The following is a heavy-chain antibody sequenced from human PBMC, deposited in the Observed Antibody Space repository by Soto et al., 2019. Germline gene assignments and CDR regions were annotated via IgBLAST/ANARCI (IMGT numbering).Heavy chain of an antibody. V-gene: IGHV3-73*02. CDR1: GLNFSGSA. J-gene: IGHJ4*02. CDR2: IRSRPHNYAT. CDR3: TTEWDY. D-gene: IGHD1-26*01. Sequence: EVQLVESGGGLVQIGGSLKLSCATSGLNFSGSAMHWARQASGKGLEWVGRIRSRPHNYATTYAASVEGRFTISRDDSKNTVYLQMNGLKIDDTAMYYCTTEWDYWGRGTLVTVSS.